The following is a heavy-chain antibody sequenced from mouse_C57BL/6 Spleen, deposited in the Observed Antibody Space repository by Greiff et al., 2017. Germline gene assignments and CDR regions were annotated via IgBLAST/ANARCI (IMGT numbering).Heavy chain of an antibody. CDR3: ARPSTVVARDWYFDV. V-gene: IGHV1-64*01. Sequence: QVQLQQPGAELVKPGASVKLSCKASGYTFTSYWMHWVKQRPGQGLEWIGMIHPNSGSTNYNEKFKSKATLTVDKSSSTAYMQLSSLTSEDSAVYDWARPSTVVARDWYFDVWGTGTTVTVSS. D-gene: IGHD1-1*01. J-gene: IGHJ1*03. CDR2: IHPNSGST. CDR1: GYTFTSYW.